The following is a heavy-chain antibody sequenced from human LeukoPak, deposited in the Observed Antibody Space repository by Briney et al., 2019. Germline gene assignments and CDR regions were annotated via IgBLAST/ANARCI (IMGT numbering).Heavy chain of an antibody. Sequence: PGGSLRLSCAASGFTFSSYSMNWVRQAPGKGLEWVSYISSSSSTIYYADSVKGRFTISRDNSKNTLYLQMNSLRAEDTAVYYCASQYCSGGSCYPKMGDYYYGMDVWGQGTTVTVSS. J-gene: IGHJ6*02. D-gene: IGHD2-15*01. CDR1: GFTFSSYS. CDR3: ASQYCSGGSCYPKMGDYYYGMDV. CDR2: ISSSSSTI. V-gene: IGHV3-48*01.